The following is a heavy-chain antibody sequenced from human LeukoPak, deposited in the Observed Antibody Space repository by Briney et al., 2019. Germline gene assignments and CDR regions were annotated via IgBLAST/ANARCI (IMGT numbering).Heavy chain of an antibody. D-gene: IGHD1-1*01. CDR3: ARGNGGPGTGDYYYCYMDV. Sequence: GGSLRLSCAASGFTVSSNYMSWVRQAPGKGLEWVSVIYGGGSTYYADSVKGRFTISRDNSKNTLYLQMNSLRAEDTAVYYCARGNGGPGTGDYYYCYMDVWGKGTTVTVSS. J-gene: IGHJ6*03. CDR1: GFTVSSNY. CDR2: IYGGGST. V-gene: IGHV3-53*01.